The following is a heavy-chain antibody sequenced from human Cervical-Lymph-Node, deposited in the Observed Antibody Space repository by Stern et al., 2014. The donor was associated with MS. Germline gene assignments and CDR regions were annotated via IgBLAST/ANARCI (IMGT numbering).Heavy chain of an antibody. V-gene: IGHV3-7*01. Sequence: VQLVESGGGLVQPGGSLRLSCGASVFTFSTYWMNWVRQAPGKGLEWVANIKQDGSEKHYVDSVKGRFTISRDNAKNSLYLQMNSLRAEDTAVYYCATDLAGAMGYWGQGTLVTVSS. CDR3: ATDLAGAMGY. J-gene: IGHJ4*02. CDR2: IKQDGSEK. CDR1: VFTFSTYW. D-gene: IGHD1-26*01.